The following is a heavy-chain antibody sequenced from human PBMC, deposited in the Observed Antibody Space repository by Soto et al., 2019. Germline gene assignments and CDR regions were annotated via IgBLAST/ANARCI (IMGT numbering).Heavy chain of an antibody. CDR2: INPSGGST. CDR1: GYTFTSYY. Sequence: ASVKVSCKASGYTFTSYYMHWVRQAPGQGLEWMGIINPSGGSTSYAQKFQGRVTMTRDTSASTVYMELSSLRAEDTAVYYCAKPIREGDYDGYWGQGTLVTVSS. D-gene: IGHD4-17*01. V-gene: IGHV1-46*01. CDR3: AKPIREGDYDGY. J-gene: IGHJ4*02.